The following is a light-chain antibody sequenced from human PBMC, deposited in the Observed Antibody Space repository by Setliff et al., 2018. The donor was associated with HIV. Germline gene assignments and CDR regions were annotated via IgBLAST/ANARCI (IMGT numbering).Light chain of an antibody. CDR1: SSDIGAYNY. V-gene: IGLV2-14*01. J-gene: IGLJ1*01. CDR2: DVS. CDR3: SSYTSSSTLYV. Sequence: QSVLPQPASVSGSPGQSITISCTGTSSDIGAYNYVSWYQQHPGKAPKLMIYDVSNRPSGVSNRFSGSKSGNTASLTISGLQAEDEADYYCSSYTSSSTLYVFGTGTKVTVL.